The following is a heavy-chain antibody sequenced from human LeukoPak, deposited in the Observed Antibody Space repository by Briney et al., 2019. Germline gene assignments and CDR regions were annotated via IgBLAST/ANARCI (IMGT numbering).Heavy chain of an antibody. J-gene: IGHJ4*02. D-gene: IGHD4-17*01. CDR1: GGTFSSYA. Sequence: SVKVSCKASGGTFSSYAISWVRQAPGQGLEWMGRIIPILGIANYAQKFQGRVTITADKSTSTAYMELRSLRSDDTAVYYCARVLAPTVTPLADFDYWGQGTLVTVSS. V-gene: IGHV1-69*04. CDR3: ARVLAPTVTPLADFDY. CDR2: IIPILGIA.